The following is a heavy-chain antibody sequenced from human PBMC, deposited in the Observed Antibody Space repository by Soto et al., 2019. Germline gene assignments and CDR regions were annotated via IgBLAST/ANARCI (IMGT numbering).Heavy chain of an antibody. CDR3: ARIGGYGSGSYYGPLPFSYYFDY. D-gene: IGHD3-10*01. CDR2: ISAYNGNT. V-gene: IGHV1-18*01. Sequence: ASVKVSCKASGYTFTSYGISWVRQAPGQGLEWMGWISAYNGNTNYAQKLQGRVTMTTDTSTSTAYMELRSLSSDDTAVYYCARIGGYGSGSYYGPLPFSYYFDYWGQGTLVTVSS. J-gene: IGHJ4*02. CDR1: GYTFTSYG.